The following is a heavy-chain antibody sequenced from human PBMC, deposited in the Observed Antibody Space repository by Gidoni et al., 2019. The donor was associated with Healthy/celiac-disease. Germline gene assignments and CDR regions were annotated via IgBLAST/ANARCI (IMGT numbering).Heavy chain of an antibody. CDR2: IYYSGST. D-gene: IGHD3-10*01. CDR1: GGSISSGDYY. Sequence: QVQLQESGPGLVKPSQTLSPTCTVSGGSISSGDYYWSWIRQPPGKGLEWIGYIYYSGSTYYNPSLKSRVTISVDTSKNQFSLELSSVTAADTAVYYCARDPMVRGVYDYWGQGTLVTVSS. V-gene: IGHV4-30-4*01. CDR3: ARDPMVRGVYDY. J-gene: IGHJ4*02.